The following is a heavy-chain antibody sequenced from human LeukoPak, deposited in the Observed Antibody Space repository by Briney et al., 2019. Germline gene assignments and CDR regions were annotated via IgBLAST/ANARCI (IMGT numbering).Heavy chain of an antibody. Sequence: GRSLRLSCAASGFTFSTYAMHWVRQAPGKGLEWVAIISHDGTSKYYAGSVNGRFTISRDNSKNTLCLQMNSLSAEDTAVYYCAREVGATDYWGQGTLVTVSS. CDR2: ISHDGTSK. D-gene: IGHD1-26*01. V-gene: IGHV3-30-3*01. CDR3: AREVGATDY. CDR1: GFTFSTYA. J-gene: IGHJ4*02.